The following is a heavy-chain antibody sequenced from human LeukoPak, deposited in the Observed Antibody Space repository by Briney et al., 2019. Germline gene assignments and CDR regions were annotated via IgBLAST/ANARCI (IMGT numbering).Heavy chain of an antibody. CDR1: GGSISSSSYY. D-gene: IGHD3-22*01. J-gene: IGHJ6*03. Sequence: PSETLSLTCTVSGGSISSSSYYWGWIRQPPGKGLEWIGSIYYSGSTYYNPSLKSRVTISVDTSKNQFSLKLSSVTAADTAVYYCARQDQDLSSDYYPVFYMDVWGKGTTVTVSS. CDR3: ARQDQDLSSDYYPVFYMDV. CDR2: IYYSGST. V-gene: IGHV4-39*01.